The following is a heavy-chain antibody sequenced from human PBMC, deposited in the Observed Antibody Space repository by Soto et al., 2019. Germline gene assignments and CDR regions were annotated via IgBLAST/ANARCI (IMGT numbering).Heavy chain of an antibody. CDR3: ATGGLGINPIRSYFYFDY. CDR2: FDPEDGET. V-gene: IGHV1-24*01. D-gene: IGHD1-26*01. J-gene: IGHJ4*02. Sequence: QVQLVQSGAEVKKPGASVKVSCKVSGYTLTELSMHWVRQTPGKGLEWMGGFDPEDGETIYAQKFQGRVTMTEDTSTDTAYMELSSLRSEDTAVYYCATGGLGINPIRSYFYFDYWGQGTLVTVSS. CDR1: GYTLTELS.